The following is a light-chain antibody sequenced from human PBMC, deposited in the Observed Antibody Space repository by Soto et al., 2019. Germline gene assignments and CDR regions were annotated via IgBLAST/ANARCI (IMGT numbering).Light chain of an antibody. CDR2: AAS. CDR1: QGIRND. Sequence: IKMTQSPSSLSASVGDRVTITCRASQGIRNDLDWFQQKPGKAPKLLIYAASNLQSGVPARFSGSGSGTDFTLTISSLQPEDFATYYCLQKYFYPFTFGPGTKVDI. CDR3: LQKYFYPFT. J-gene: IGKJ3*01. V-gene: IGKV1-6*01.